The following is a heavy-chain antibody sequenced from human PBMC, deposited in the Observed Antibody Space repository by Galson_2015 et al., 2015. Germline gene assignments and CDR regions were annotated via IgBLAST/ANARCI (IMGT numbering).Heavy chain of an antibody. D-gene: IGHD3-3*01. V-gene: IGHV3-74*01. J-gene: IGHJ4*02. CDR1: GFTFSNYW. CDR2: INSDGGTT. CDR3: IRDFSAIQGHYYDH. Sequence: SLRLSCAASGFTFSNYWMHWVRQAPGKGLVWVSRINSDGGTTNYADSAQGRFTVSRDNAKNTLYLQMNSLRAEDTAVYYCIRDFSAIQGHYYDHWGRGTLVTVSS.